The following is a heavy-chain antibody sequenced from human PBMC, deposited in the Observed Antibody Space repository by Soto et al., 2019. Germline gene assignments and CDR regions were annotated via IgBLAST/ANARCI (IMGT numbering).Heavy chain of an antibody. J-gene: IGHJ3*02. Sequence: GESLKISCEASGFTFSDSAMNWVRQAPGKGLDWLAFITSTSSTILYADSVKGRFTISRDNAKNSLYLQMSSLRDEDTAVYYCARGRDHAFDIWGQGTMVTVSS. CDR1: GFTFSDSA. V-gene: IGHV3-48*02. CDR3: ARGRDHAFDI. CDR2: ITSTSSTI.